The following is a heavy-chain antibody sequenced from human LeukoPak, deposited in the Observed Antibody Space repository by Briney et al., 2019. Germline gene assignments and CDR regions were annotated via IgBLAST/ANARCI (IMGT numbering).Heavy chain of an antibody. Sequence: SETLSLTCAVSGGSISSNNWWSWVRQPPGKGLEWIRYIYYSGSTNYNPSLKSRVTISVDTSKNQFSLKLSSVTAADTAVYYCARATVVTPPASYYYYYMDVWGKGTTVTVSS. D-gene: IGHD4-23*01. CDR1: GGSISSNNW. J-gene: IGHJ6*03. V-gene: IGHV4-4*02. CDR3: ARATVVTPPASYYYYYMDV. CDR2: IYYSGST.